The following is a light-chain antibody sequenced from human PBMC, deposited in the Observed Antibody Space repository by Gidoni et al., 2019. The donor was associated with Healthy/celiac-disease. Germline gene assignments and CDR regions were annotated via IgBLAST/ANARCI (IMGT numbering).Light chain of an antibody. V-gene: IGKV3-15*01. J-gene: IGKJ1*01. CDR3: QQYNNWLAWT. Sequence: EIVMTQSPATLSVSPGERATLSCRASQSVSSNLAWYQQTPGQAPRLLIYGASTRATGIPARFSGSGSGTEFTLTISSLQSEDVAVYYCQQYNNWLAWTFGQXTKVEIK. CDR2: GAS. CDR1: QSVSSN.